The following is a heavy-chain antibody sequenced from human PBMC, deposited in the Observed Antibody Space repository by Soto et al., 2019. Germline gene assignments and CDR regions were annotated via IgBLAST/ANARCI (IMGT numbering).Heavy chain of an antibody. J-gene: IGHJ4*02. CDR2: ITPRDGTT. CDR1: GYTFTTYY. V-gene: IGHV1-46*01. CDR3: ARAVSTKPAPIDY. D-gene: IGHD4-17*01. Sequence: GASVKVSCKASGYTFTTYYLHWLRQARGQGLEWMGIITPRDGTTRYEQKFQDRVTMTRDTSTSTVYMELSSLRSEDTAVYYCARAVSTKPAPIDYWGQGTLVTVSS.